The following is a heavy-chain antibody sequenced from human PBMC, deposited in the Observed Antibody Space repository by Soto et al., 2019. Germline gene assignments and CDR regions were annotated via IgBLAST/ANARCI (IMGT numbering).Heavy chain of an antibody. D-gene: IGHD1-26*01. J-gene: IGHJ4*02. Sequence: QVQLVESGGGVVKPGRSLRLSCAASGFTFSSYGMHWVRQAPGKGLEWVAVISYDGSNKYYADSVKGRFTISRDNSNNPLYLQMKSLSAEDTAVYYCAKDQYSGSYYYWGQGTLVTVSS. V-gene: IGHV3-30*18. CDR2: ISYDGSNK. CDR1: GFTFSSYG. CDR3: AKDQYSGSYYY.